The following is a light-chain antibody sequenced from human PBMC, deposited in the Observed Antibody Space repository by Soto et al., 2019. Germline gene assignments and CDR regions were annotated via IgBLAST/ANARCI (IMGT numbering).Light chain of an antibody. Sequence: LVLAQSPGTLSLSPGERATLSCRASQSVTSSYLAWYQQRPGQAPRLLIYGASTRATGIPDRFSGSGSGTDFTLTISRVEPEDFVVYYCQRYGGSPLFTFGQGSKLEIK. J-gene: IGKJ2*01. CDR3: QRYGGSPLFT. V-gene: IGKV3-20*01. CDR2: GAS. CDR1: QSVTSSY.